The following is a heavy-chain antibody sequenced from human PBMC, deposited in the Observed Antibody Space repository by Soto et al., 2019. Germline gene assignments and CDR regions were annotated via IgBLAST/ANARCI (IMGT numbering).Heavy chain of an antibody. J-gene: IGHJ4*02. CDR3: AREVVTRPYYFDY. CDR1: GFTFSSYG. CDR2: IWYDGSNK. D-gene: IGHD4-4*01. V-gene: IGHV3-33*01. Sequence: GGSLRLSCAASGFTFSSYGMHWVRQAPGKGLEWVAVIWYDGSNKYYADSVKGRFTISRDNSKNTLYLQMNSLRAEDTAVYYCAREVVTRPYYFDYWGQGTLVTVSS.